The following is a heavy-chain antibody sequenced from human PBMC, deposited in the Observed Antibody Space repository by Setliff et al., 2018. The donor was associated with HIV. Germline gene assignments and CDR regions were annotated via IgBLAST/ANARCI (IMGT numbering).Heavy chain of an antibody. V-gene: IGHV1-2*02. CDR1: GYTFTDYY. D-gene: IGHD6-19*01. CDR3: ARGLAVAGKSYYDYYYMDV. J-gene: IGHJ6*03. CDR2: ISPKYGGT. Sequence: ASVKVSCKASGYTFTDYYMHWVRQAPGHGFQWMGWISPKYGGTNYAQNFQGRVTMTRDTSISTAYMELSSLRSEDTAVYYCARGLAVAGKSYYDYYYMDVWGKGTTVTVSS.